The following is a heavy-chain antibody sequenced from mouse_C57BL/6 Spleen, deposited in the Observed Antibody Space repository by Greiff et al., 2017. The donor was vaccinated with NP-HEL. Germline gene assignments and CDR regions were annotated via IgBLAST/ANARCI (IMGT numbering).Heavy chain of an antibody. CDR3: ARDDGNYAMDY. J-gene: IGHJ4*01. CDR1: GFTFSDYY. CDR2: INYDGSST. V-gene: IGHV5-16*01. Sequence: EVKLMESEGGLVQPGSSMKLSCTASGFTFSDYYMAWVRQVPEKGLEWVANINYDGSSTYYLDSLKSRFIISRDNAKNILYLQMSSLKSEDTATYYCARDDGNYAMDYWGQGTSVTVSS. D-gene: IGHD2-3*01.